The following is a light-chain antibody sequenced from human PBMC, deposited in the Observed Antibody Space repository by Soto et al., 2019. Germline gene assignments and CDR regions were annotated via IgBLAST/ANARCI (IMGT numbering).Light chain of an antibody. CDR1: QSVSSSY. V-gene: IGKV3-20*01. Sequence: EIVLTQSPGTLSLSPGERATLSCRASQSVSSSYLAWYQQKPDQAPRLLIYGASSRATGIPDRFSDSGSGTDFALTISRLEPEDFAVYYCQQYGSSPLYTFGQGTKLEIK. J-gene: IGKJ2*01. CDR2: GAS. CDR3: QQYGSSPLYT.